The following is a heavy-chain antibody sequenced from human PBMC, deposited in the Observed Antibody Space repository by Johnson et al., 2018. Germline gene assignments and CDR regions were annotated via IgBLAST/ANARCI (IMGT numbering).Heavy chain of an antibody. Sequence: EVQLVESGGGLVKPGGSLRLSCAASGFTFSSYSMNWVRQAPGKGLEWVSSISSSSSYIYYADSVKGRFTTSRDNAKNSLYLKMNSLRAEDTAVYYCARDHGYYYYGMDVWGQGTTVTVSS. CDR3: ARDHGYYYYGMDV. CDR2: ISSSSSYI. J-gene: IGHJ6*02. V-gene: IGHV3-21*01. CDR1: GFTFSSYS.